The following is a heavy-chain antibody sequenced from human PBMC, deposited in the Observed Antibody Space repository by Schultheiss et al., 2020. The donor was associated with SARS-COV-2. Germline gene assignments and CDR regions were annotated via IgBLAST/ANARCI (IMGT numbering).Heavy chain of an antibody. CDR3: ARLGWELLPDY. Sequence: SETLSLTCAVSGYSISSGYYWSWIRQPAGKGLEWIGEINHSGSTNYNPSLKSRVTISVDTSKNQFSLKLSFVTAADTAVYYCARLGWELLPDYWGQGTLVTVSS. CDR1: GYSISSGYY. D-gene: IGHD1-26*01. V-gene: IGHV4-38-2*01. CDR2: INHSGST. J-gene: IGHJ4*02.